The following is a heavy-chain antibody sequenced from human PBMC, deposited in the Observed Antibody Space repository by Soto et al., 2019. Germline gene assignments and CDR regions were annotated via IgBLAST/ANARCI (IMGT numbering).Heavy chain of an antibody. CDR1: GFTVSSNY. CDR3: ARSGYSYGPFDY. CDR2: IYCGCST. J-gene: IGHJ4*02. Sequence: GGSLRLSCAASGFTVSSNYMSWVRQAPGKGLEWVSVIYCGCSTYYADSVKGRFTISRDNSKNTLYLQMNSLRAEDTAVYYCARSGYSYGPFDYWGQGTLVTVSS. D-gene: IGHD5-18*01. V-gene: IGHV3-53*01.